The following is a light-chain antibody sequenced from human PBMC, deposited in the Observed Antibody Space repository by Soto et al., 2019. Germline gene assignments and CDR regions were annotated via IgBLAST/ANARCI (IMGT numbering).Light chain of an antibody. CDR1: SSDVGGYNY. J-gene: IGLJ1*01. Sequence: QSVLSQPGSVSGSPGQSITIFSTGTSSDVGGYNYVSWYQQHPGKAPKLMIYDVSNRPPGVSNRFSGSKSGNTASLTISGLQAEDEADYYCSSYTSSLYVFGTGTGHRP. CDR2: DVS. V-gene: IGLV2-14*01. CDR3: SSYTSSLYV.